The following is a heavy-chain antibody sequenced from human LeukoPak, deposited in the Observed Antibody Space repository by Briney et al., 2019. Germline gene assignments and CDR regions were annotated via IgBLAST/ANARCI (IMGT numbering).Heavy chain of an antibody. CDR3: ARRGYYYDSSGHYYG. CDR2: IKQDGSEK. D-gene: IGHD3-22*01. J-gene: IGHJ4*02. V-gene: IGHV3-7*01. CDR1: GFSFSSYW. Sequence: PGGSLRLSCAASGFSFSSYWMSWVRQAPGKGLEWVVNIKQDGSEKYYVDSGKGRFTISRDNAKSSLYLQMNSLRAEDTAVYYCARRGYYYDSSGHYYGWGQGTLVTVSS.